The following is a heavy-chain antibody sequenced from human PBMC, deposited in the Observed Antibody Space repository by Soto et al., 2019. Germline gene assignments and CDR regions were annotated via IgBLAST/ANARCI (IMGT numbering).Heavy chain of an antibody. Sequence: GASVKVSCKASGGTFSSYAISWVRQAPGQGLEWMGGIIPIFGTANYAQKFQGRVTITADESTSTAYMELSSLRSEDTAVYYCASPLYTVTTTGYYGMDVWGQGTTVTVSS. CDR3: ASPLYTVTTTGYYGMDV. J-gene: IGHJ6*02. D-gene: IGHD4-17*01. CDR1: GGTFSSYA. V-gene: IGHV1-69*13. CDR2: IIPIFGTA.